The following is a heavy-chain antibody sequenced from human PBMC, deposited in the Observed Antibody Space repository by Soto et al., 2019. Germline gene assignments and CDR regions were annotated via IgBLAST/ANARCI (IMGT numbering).Heavy chain of an antibody. V-gene: IGHV3-33*01. CDR2: IWYDGSNK. CDR3: ARDRSSWYSTTEFDP. D-gene: IGHD6-13*01. CDR1: GFTSSSYF. J-gene: IGHJ5*02. Sequence: GGSLSLSYAASGFTSSSYFMHLVRPDPGKGLEWVAVIWYDGSNKYYADSVKGRFTISRDNSKNTLYLQMNSLRAEDTAVYYCARDRSSWYSTTEFDPWGQGTLVTVSS.